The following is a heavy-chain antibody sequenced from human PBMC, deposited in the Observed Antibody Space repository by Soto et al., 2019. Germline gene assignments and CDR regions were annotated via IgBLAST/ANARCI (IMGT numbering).Heavy chain of an antibody. J-gene: IGHJ6*02. V-gene: IGHV3-15*01. CDR2: IKSKTDGGTT. CDR3: TTHRVVPAWAGYYYYGMDV. D-gene: IGHD2-2*01. CDR1: AFSFSNGC. Sequence: XVCLRLSCAACAFSFSNGCMSWVRQAPGKGLEWLGRIKSKTDGGTTDYAAPVKGRFTISRDDSKNTLYLQMNSLKTEDTAVYYCTTHRVVPAWAGYYYYGMDVCGQRTTVTASS.